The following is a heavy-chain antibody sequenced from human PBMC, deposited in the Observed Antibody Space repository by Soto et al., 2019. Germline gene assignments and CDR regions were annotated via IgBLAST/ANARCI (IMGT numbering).Heavy chain of an antibody. CDR2: INTYDGST. J-gene: IGHJ4*02. Sequence: QVQLVQSGAEVKKPGASVKVSCKASGYTFTNFGITWVRQAPGQGLEWMGWINTYDGSTYYAQNLQDRVTMTTDTSTSTAYMELRSLRSDDTALYYCARAEMAGTFDNWGQGTLVTVSS. V-gene: IGHV1-18*01. CDR3: ARAEMAGTFDN. CDR1: GYTFTNFG. D-gene: IGHD6-19*01.